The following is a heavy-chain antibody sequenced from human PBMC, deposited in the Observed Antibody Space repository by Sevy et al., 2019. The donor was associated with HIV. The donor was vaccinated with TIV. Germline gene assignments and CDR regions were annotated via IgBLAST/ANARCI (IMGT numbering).Heavy chain of an antibody. D-gene: IGHD3-10*01. CDR2: FISKTHGGTI. CDR1: GFIFSDAW. Sequence: GGSLRLSCVASGFIFSDAWMIWVRQAPGKGLEWVGRFISKTHGGTIDYAAPVKGRFTIPRDDSKNTLYLQMNSLKTEDTAVYYCAREMAGASDIWGQGTMVTVSS. V-gene: IGHV3-15*01. J-gene: IGHJ3*02. CDR3: AREMAGASDI.